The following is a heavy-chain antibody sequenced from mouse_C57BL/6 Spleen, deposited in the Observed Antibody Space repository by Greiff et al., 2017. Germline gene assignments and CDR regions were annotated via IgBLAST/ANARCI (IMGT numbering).Heavy chain of an antibody. CDR1: GYTFTSSW. V-gene: IGHV1-55*01. CDR3: ARGGGPQDY. J-gene: IGHJ2*01. D-gene: IGHD6-1*01. CDR2: IYPGSGST. Sequence: QVQLQQPGAELVKPGASVKMSCKASGYTFTSSWITWVKQRPGQGLEWIGDIYPGSGSTNYNEKFKSKATLTVDTSSSTASMQLSSLTSEASAVYYCARGGGPQDYWGQGTTVTVSS.